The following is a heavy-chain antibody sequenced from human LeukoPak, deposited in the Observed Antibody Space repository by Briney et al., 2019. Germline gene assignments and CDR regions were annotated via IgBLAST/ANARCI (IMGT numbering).Heavy chain of an antibody. CDR2: IYHRANT. D-gene: IGHD2-2*01. J-gene: IGHJ6*04. Sequence: SETLSLICIVSGASMTSYHWNCIRQTPGERLEWIVYIYHRANTNFITSYSSSLRSRVSMSVDMSKKHFSLQLSSVTAANTAVYYGAGVGGTNYYYYGMDVWGEGTTVTVSS. CDR1: GASMTSYH. V-gene: IGHV4-59*01. CDR3: AGVGGTNYYYYGMDV.